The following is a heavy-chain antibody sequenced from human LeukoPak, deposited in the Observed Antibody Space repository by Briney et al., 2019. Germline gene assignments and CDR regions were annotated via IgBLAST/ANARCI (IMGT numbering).Heavy chain of an antibody. CDR2: IYYSGST. D-gene: IGHD2-2*01. V-gene: IGHV4-59*01. J-gene: IGHJ2*01. CDR1: GGSLSSYY. CDR3: ARCPAGPPYWYFDP. Sequence: SETLSLTCTVSGGSLSSYYWSWIRQPPGKGLEWIGYIYYSGSTNYNPSLKSRVSISLDTPKNQFSLKLTSVTAADTAVYYCARCPAGPPYWYFDPWGRGTRVTVSS.